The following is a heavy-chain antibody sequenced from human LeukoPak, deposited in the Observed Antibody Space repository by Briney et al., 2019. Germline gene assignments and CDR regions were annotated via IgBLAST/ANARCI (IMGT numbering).Heavy chain of an antibody. J-gene: IGHJ4*02. CDR2: IYYSGST. CDR1: GGSISSYY. V-gene: IGHV4-59*01. Sequence: SETLSLTCTVSGGSISSYYWSWIRQPPGKGLEWIGYIYYSGSTNYNPSLKSRVTISVDTSKNQFSLKLSSVTAADTAVYYCARADYYDSCDYWGQGTLVTVSS. D-gene: IGHD3-22*01. CDR3: ARADYYDSCDY.